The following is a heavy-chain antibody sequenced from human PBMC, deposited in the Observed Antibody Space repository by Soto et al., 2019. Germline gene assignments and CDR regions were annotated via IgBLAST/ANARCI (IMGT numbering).Heavy chain of an antibody. J-gene: IGHJ4*02. Sequence: GESLKISCQASGYSFTAYWITWVRQMPGKGLEWMATIDPSDSYVDYSPSFRGHVTFSVDRSITTVYLQWNSLKASASAMYFCTSRASSSFYHFDFWGQGALGTVSS. V-gene: IGHV5-10-1*01. CDR3: TSRASSSFYHFDF. CDR2: IDPSDSYV. CDR1: GYSFTAYW. D-gene: IGHD2-2*01.